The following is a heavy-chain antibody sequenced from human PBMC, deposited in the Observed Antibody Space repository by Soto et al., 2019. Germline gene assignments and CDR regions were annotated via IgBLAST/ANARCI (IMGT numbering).Heavy chain of an antibody. D-gene: IGHD2-15*01. CDR2: IWYDGSNK. V-gene: IGHV3-33*08. Sequence: GGSLRLSCAASGFTFSSYAMSWVRQAPGKGLEWVAVIWYDGSNKYYADPVKGRFTISRDNSKNTLYLQMNSLRAEDTAVYYCARDHLYCSGGSCYRIDAFDIWGQGTMVTVSS. CDR3: ARDHLYCSGGSCYRIDAFDI. CDR1: GFTFSSYA. J-gene: IGHJ3*02.